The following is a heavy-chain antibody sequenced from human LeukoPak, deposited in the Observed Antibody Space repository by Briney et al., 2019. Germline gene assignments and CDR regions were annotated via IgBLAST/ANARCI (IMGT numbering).Heavy chain of an antibody. CDR3: ARDPETYYYDSSGYYHDY. Sequence: GGSLRLSCAPSGFTSRSYSMNWVRQAPGEGLEWVSSISSSSSYIYYADSVKGRFTISRDNAQNSLYLQMNSLRAEDTAVYYCARDPETYYYDSSGYYHDYWGQGTLVTVSS. CDR2: ISSSSSYI. J-gene: IGHJ4*02. D-gene: IGHD3-22*01. V-gene: IGHV3-21*01. CDR1: GFTSRSYS.